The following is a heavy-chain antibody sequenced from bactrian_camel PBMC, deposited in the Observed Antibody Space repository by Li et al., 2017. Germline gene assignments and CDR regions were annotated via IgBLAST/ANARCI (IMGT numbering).Heavy chain of an antibody. J-gene: IGHJ4*01. CDR3: ALASGGWFGFWDY. CDR1: GYTYNRNC. CDR2: IDSSGDT. V-gene: IGHV3S53*01. Sequence: VQLVESGGGSVQAGGFLRLSCAASGYTYNRNCMAWFRQAPGKEREGVASIDSSGDTAYADSVKGRFTISRDDAKNTVYLQMNSLKSKDTALYCCALASGGWFGFWDYWDQGTQVTVS. D-gene: IGHD1*01.